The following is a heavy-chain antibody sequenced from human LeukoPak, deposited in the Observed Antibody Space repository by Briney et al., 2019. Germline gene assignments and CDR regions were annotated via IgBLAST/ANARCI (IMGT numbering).Heavy chain of an antibody. CDR2: IRRDGSDP. D-gene: IGHD1-14*01. J-gene: IGHJ4*02. CDR1: GFTFSTYW. V-gene: IGHV3-74*03. CDR3: ARGGDYNTSPFDS. Sequence: GGSLRLSCAASGFTFSTYWMHWVRQPPGKGLVWVSRIRRDGSDPTYADSVKGRFTISRDSAKNTLYLQMNRLRTEDTAVYYCARGGDYNTSPFDSWGQGTLVTVSS.